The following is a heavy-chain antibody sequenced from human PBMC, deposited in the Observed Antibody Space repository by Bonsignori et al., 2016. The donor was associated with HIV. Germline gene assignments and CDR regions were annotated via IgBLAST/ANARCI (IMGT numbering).Heavy chain of an antibody. CDR3: AKGNSGYDPAIAPHLGLFDY. CDR1: GFTFDDFA. V-gene: IGHV3-9*01. Sequence: SLKISCAASGFTFDDFAMHWVRQAPGKGLEWVSGISWNSGSIGYADSVKGRFTISRDNAKNSLYLQMNSLRAEDTALYYCAKGNSGYDPAIAPHLGLFDYWGQGTLVTVSS. D-gene: IGHD5-12*01. CDR2: ISWNSGSI. J-gene: IGHJ4*02.